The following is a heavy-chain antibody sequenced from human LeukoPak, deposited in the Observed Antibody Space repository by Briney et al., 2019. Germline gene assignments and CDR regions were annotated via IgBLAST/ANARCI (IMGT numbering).Heavy chain of an antibody. J-gene: IGHJ4*02. D-gene: IGHD1-26*01. CDR2: IYPGDSDT. V-gene: IGHV5-51*01. Sequence: GESLKISCKGSGYSFTTYWIAWVRQMPGKGLEWMGVIYPGDSDTRYSPSFQGQVTLSADKSISTAYLQWSSLKASDTAIYYCARALVGAATLSYWGQGTLITVSS. CDR1: GYSFTTYW. CDR3: ARALVGAATLSY.